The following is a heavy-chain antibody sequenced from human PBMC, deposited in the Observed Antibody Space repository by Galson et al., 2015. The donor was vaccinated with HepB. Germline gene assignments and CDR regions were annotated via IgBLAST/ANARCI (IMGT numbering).Heavy chain of an antibody. CDR2: INSDVSTT. Sequence: SLRLSCAASGFTFSSNWMQWVRQAPGKGLEWVSRINSDVSTTSYTDSVKGRFTISGDNAKNTLYLQMNSLRAEDTAVYYCGNWGSSWGQGTLVTVSS. J-gene: IGHJ5*02. V-gene: IGHV3-74*01. CDR1: GFTFSSNW. CDR3: GNWGSS. D-gene: IGHD7-27*01.